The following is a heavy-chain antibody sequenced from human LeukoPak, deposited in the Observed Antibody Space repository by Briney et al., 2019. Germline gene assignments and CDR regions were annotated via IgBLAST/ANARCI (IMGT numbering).Heavy chain of an antibody. J-gene: IGHJ4*02. CDR2: ISSSGSTI. V-gene: IGHV3-48*03. CDR3: VKGTYGDLGQPPLN. Sequence: PGGSLRLSCAASGFTFSSYEMNWVRQAPGKGLEWVSYISSSGSTIYYADSVKGRFTISRDNAKNSLYLQMNSLRAEDTAVYYCVKGTYGDLGQPPLNWGQGILVTVSS. CDR1: GFTFSSYE. D-gene: IGHD4-17*01.